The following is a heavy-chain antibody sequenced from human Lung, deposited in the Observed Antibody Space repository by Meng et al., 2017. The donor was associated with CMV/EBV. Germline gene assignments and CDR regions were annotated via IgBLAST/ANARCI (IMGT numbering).Heavy chain of an antibody. V-gene: IGHV4-59*01. D-gene: IGHD3-3*01. CDR3: TRETGETVWSGSYDS. CDR2: IYYSGSA. Sequence: SXTLSLXCTISGGSISSYYWSWIRQPPGKGLEWIGNIYYSGSANYNPSLKSPVTMSVDTSKNQFSLKLSSVTAADTAVYYCTRETGETVWSGSYDSWGQGXLVTVSS. CDR1: GGSISSYY. J-gene: IGHJ4*02.